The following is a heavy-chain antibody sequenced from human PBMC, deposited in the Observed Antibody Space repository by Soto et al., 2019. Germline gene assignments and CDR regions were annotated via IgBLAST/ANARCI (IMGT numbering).Heavy chain of an antibody. Sequence: LSLTCTVSGGSISSSSYYWGWIRQPPGKGLEWIGSIYYSGSTYYNPSLKSRVTISVDTSKNQFSLKLSSVTAADTAVYYCASWFLDIVVVPAAHYGMDVWGQGTTVTVSS. J-gene: IGHJ6*02. D-gene: IGHD2-2*03. CDR2: IYYSGST. CDR3: ASWFLDIVVVPAAHYGMDV. CDR1: GGSISSSSYY. V-gene: IGHV4-39*01.